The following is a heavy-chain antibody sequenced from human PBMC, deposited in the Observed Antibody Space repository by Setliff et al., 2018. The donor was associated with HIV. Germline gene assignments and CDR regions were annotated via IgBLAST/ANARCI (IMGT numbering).Heavy chain of an antibody. V-gene: IGHV4-59*04. CDR2: IYYSGST. CDR3: ARHSGRLLDRYAFDI. D-gene: IGHD1-26*01. Sequence: PSETLSLTCTVSGGSISSYYWSWIRQSPGKGLEWIGYIYYSGSTYYNSSLKSRVTMSVDTSKNLSSLRLSSVTAADTAVYYCARHSGRLLDRYAFDIWGQGTMVTVSS. J-gene: IGHJ3*02. CDR1: GGSISSYY.